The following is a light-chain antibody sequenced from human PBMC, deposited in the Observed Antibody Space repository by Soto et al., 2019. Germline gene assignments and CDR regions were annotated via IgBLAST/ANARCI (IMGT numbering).Light chain of an antibody. CDR3: QQYYSSPPIT. CDR2: GAS. V-gene: IGKV3-20*01. J-gene: IGKJ5*01. Sequence: EIIWTPSPGTLSLSPWERATLSCMASQSVSSSYLAWYQQKPGQAPRLLIFGASSRATGIPDRFSGSGSGTDFTLTISRLEPEDFAVYYCQQYYSSPPITVGQGTRLEIK. CDR1: QSVSSSY.